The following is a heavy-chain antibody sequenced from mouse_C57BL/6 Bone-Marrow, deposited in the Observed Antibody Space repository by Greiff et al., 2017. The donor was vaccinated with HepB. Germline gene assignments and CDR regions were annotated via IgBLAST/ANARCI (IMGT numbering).Heavy chain of an antibody. Sequence: EVKLVESGGGLVKPGGSLKLSCAASGFTFSSYTMSWVRQTPEKRLEWVATISGGGGNTYYPDSVKGRFTISRDNAKNTLYLQMSSLRSEDTALYYCARHPTGTYAMDYWGQGTSVTVSS. CDR3: ARHPTGTYAMDY. J-gene: IGHJ4*01. CDR2: ISGGGGNT. D-gene: IGHD4-1*02. V-gene: IGHV5-9*01. CDR1: GFTFSSYT.